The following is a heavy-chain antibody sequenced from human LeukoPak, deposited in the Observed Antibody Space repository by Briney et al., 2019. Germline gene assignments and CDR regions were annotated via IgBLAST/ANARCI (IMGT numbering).Heavy chain of an antibody. CDR1: GGSVSSYY. Sequence: SETLSLTCTVSGGSVSSYYWSWIRQPPGKGLEWIGYIYYSGSTNYNPSLKSRVTISLDTSENQFSLKLRSVTAADTAVYYCARGSIAARNDAFDIWGQGTMVTVYS. D-gene: IGHD6-6*01. J-gene: IGHJ3*02. V-gene: IGHV4-59*02. CDR3: ARGSIAARNDAFDI. CDR2: IYYSGST.